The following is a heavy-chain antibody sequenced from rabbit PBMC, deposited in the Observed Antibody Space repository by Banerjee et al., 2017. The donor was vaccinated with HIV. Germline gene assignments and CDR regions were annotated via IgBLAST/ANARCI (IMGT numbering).Heavy chain of an antibody. J-gene: IGHJ4*01. D-gene: IGHD6-1*01. CDR3: VRSSAGNGGVAYVEYFKL. V-gene: IGHV1S43*01. CDR2: IYTGSGKT. CDR1: GFSFSSSYC. Sequence: QEQLEESGGGLVQPEGSLTLTCTASGFSFSSSYCMCWVRQAPGKGLELIACIYTGSGKTWYASWVNGRFTISRSTSLSTVDLKMTSLTAADTATYFCVRSSAGNGGVAYVEYFKLWGQGTLV.